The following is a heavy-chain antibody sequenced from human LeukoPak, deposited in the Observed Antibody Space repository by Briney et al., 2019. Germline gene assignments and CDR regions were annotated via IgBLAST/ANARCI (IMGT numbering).Heavy chain of an antibody. J-gene: IGHJ4*02. Sequence: SETLSLTCTVSGGSISSSSYYWGWIRQPPGKGLEWLGSIYHSGGTYYHPSLKSRVTISVDTSKNQFSLKLSSVTAADTGVYYCASTGRYFDWLLHQYWGQGTLVTVSS. CDR2: IYHSGGT. V-gene: IGHV4-39*01. D-gene: IGHD3-9*01. CDR3: ASTGRYFDWLLHQY. CDR1: GGSISSSSYY.